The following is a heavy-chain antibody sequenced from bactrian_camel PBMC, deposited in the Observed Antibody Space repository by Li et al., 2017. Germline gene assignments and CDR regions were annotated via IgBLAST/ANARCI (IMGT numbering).Heavy chain of an antibody. D-gene: IGHD1*01. Sequence: HVQLVESGGGLVQPGGSLRLSCAASGFTFSNYWMYWVRQAPGKGLEWVSAITSGGGTTYYADSVQGRFTISRDNAKNTLYLQTNSLKPEDMAMYFCASYGADWEYNYWGQGTQVTVS. J-gene: IGHJ4*01. CDR3: ASYGADWEYNY. CDR1: GFTFSNYW. V-gene: IGHV3S1*01. CDR2: ITSGGGTT.